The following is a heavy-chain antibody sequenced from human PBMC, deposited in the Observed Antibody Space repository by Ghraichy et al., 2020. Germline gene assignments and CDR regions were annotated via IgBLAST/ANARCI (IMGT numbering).Heavy chain of an antibody. D-gene: IGHD3-16*01. CDR2: ISKNSDYI. V-gene: IGHV3-21*06. CDR1: GFIFNRYS. Sequence: GGSLRLSCEASGFIFNRYSFNWVRQAPGKGLEWISTISKNSDYIYYAESVEGRFTISRDNAKNALYLQLSSLRGDDTAIYYCARDLSYGAPGGFDGWGQGKMVTVS. CDR3: ARDLSYGAPGGFDG. J-gene: IGHJ3*01.